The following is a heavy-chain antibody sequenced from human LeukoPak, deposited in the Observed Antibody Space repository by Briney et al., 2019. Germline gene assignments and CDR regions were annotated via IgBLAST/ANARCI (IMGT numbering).Heavy chain of an antibody. Sequence: SETLSLTCTVSGGSITISNYYWAWIRQPPGKGLEWIGEIYHSGSTYYNPSLKSRVTISVDTSKNQFSLKLSSVTAADTAVYYCATQGRSTQVFQVWGQGTLVTVSS. V-gene: IGHV4-39*01. J-gene: IGHJ4*02. D-gene: IGHD2-8*01. CDR1: GGSITISNYY. CDR2: IYHSGST. CDR3: ATQGRSTQVFQV.